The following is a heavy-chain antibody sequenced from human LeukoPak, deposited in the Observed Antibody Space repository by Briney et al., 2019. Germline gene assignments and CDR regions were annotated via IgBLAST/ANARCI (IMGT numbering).Heavy chain of an antibody. D-gene: IGHD3-10*01. Sequence: GGSLRLSCAASGFTFSSYSMNWVRQAPGKGLEWVSSISSSSSYIYYADSVKGRFAISRDNAKNSLYLQMNSLRAEDTAVYYCARGARGSGTASDYWGQGTLVTVSS. CDR2: ISSSSSYI. CDR3: ARGARGSGTASDY. J-gene: IGHJ4*02. CDR1: GFTFSSYS. V-gene: IGHV3-21*01.